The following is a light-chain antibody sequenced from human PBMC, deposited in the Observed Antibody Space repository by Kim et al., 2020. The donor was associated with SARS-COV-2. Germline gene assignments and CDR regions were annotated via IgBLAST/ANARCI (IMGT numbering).Light chain of an antibody. Sequence: QSALTQPASVSGSPGQSITVSCTGTSSDVGGYNYVSWYQQHPGKAPKLMIYDVSKRPSGVSNRFSGSKSGNTAFLTISGLQAEDEADYYCSSYTSSRTWVFGGGTQLTVL. CDR2: DVS. CDR1: SSDVGGYNY. J-gene: IGLJ3*02. V-gene: IGLV2-14*01. CDR3: SSYTSSRTWV.